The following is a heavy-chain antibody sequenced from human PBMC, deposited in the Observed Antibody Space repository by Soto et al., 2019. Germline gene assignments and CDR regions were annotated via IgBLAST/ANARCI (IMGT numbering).Heavy chain of an antibody. D-gene: IGHD3-3*01. CDR3: ATRKRSTYYDFWSGYPPGWYYYYGMDV. J-gene: IGHJ6*02. V-gene: IGHV1-8*01. CDR2: MNPNSGNT. Sequence: ASVKVSCKASGYTFTSYDINWVRQATGQGLEWMGWMNPNSGNTGYAQKFQGRVTMTRNTSISTAYMELSSLRSEDTAVYYCATRKRSTYYDFWSGYPPGWYYYYGMDVWGQGTTVTV. CDR1: GYTFTSYD.